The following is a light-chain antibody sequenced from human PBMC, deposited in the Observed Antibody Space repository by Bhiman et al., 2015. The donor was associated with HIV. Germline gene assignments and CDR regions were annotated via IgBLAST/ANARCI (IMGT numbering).Light chain of an antibody. V-gene: IGLV2-14*03. CDR1: SSDIGAYNY. CDR2: DVN. Sequence: QSALTQPASVSGSPGQSVTISCTGTSSDIGAYNYVSWYQQLPGKAPQLVIFDVNSRPSGVSNRFSGSKSGNTASLTISGLQAEDEADYYCSSFARTSTPYVFGSGTKVTVL. J-gene: IGLJ1*01. CDR3: SSFARTSTPYV.